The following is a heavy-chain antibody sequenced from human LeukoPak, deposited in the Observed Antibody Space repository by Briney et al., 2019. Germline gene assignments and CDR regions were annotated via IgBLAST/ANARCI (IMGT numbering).Heavy chain of an antibody. V-gene: IGHV3-11*04. CDR2: ISSSGNTI. D-gene: IGHD5-18*01. CDR3: ARRGYTYGYFDF. J-gene: IGHJ4*02. CDR1: GFTFSDYY. Sequence: GGSLRLSCAASGFTFSDYYMSWIRQAPGKGLEWVSYISSSGNTIYYADSVKGRFTISRGNARNSLYLQMIGPRAEDTAVYYCARRGYTYGYFDFWGQGTLVTVSS.